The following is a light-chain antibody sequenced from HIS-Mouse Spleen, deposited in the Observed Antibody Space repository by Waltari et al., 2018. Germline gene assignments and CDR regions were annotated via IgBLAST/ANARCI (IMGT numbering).Light chain of an antibody. V-gene: IGLV2-23*01. CDR1: SSDVGSYNL. CDR2: EGS. J-gene: IGLJ3*02. CDR3: CSYAGSSTPWV. Sequence: QSALTQPASVSGSPGQSLTIPCTGTSSDVGSYNLVSWYQQHPGKAPKLMIYEGSKRPSGVSNRFSGSKSGNTASLTISGLQAEDEADYYCCSYAGSSTPWVFGGGTKLTVL.